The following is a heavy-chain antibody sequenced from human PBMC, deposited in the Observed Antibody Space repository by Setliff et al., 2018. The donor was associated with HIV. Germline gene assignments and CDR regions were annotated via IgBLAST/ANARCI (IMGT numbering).Heavy chain of an antibody. CDR1: GGSFSGYY. J-gene: IGHJ4*02. CDR3: AGHEPYSSGWFVDY. Sequence: PSETLSLTCAVYGGSFSGYYWSWIRQPPGKGLEWIGEINHSGSTNYNPSLKSRVTISVDTSKNQFSLKLTSVTAADTAVYYCAGHEPYSSGWFVDYWGQGTLVTVSS. CDR2: INHSGST. D-gene: IGHD6-19*01. V-gene: IGHV4-34*01.